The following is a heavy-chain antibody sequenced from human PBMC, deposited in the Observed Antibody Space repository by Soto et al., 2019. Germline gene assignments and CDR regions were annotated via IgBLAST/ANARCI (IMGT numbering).Heavy chain of an antibody. CDR1: GGSVSSYY. V-gene: IGHV4-59*02. D-gene: IGHD1-26*01. CDR3: ARMVGAFDY. J-gene: IGHJ4*02. Sequence: PSETLSLTCTVSGGSVSSYYWSWIRQPPGKGLEWIGYIYYSGSTNYNPSLKSRVTISVDTSKNQFSLKLSSVTAADTAVYYCARMVGAFDYWGQGTLVTVSS. CDR2: IYYSGST.